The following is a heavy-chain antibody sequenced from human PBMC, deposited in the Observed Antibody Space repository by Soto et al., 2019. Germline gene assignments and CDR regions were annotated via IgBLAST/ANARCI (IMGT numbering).Heavy chain of an antibody. V-gene: IGHV4-31*03. J-gene: IGHJ6*02. D-gene: IGHD3-3*01. Sequence: QVQLQESGPGLVKPSQTLSLTCTVSGGSISSGGYYWSWIRQHPGKGLEWIGYIYYSGSTYYNPSLKSRVSISVDTSKNQCSLKLSSVTAADTAVYYCARVPPLRFDYYYYGMDVWGQGTTVTVSS. CDR3: ARVPPLRFDYYYYGMDV. CDR1: GGSISSGGYY. CDR2: IYYSGST.